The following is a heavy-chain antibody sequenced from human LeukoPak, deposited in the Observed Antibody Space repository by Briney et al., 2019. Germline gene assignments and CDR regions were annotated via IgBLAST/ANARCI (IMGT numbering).Heavy chain of an antibody. CDR2: IRYDGSNK. V-gene: IGHV3-30*02. D-gene: IGHD5-24*01. Sequence: PGGSLRLSCAASGFTFSSYGMHWVRQAPGKGLEWVAFIRYDGSNKYYADSVKGRFTISRDNSKDTLYLQMNSLRAEDTAVYYCARDRRSRDGYNYHDYWGQGTLVTVSS. CDR1: GFTFSSYG. J-gene: IGHJ4*02. CDR3: ARDRRSRDGYNYHDY.